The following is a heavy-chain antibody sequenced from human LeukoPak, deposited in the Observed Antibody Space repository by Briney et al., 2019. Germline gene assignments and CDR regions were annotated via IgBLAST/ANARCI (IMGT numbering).Heavy chain of an antibody. D-gene: IGHD3/OR15-3a*01. CDR2: ILYDGSNK. CDR1: GITFSDHY. Sequence: PGGSLRLSCAASGITFSDHYMSWIRQAPGKGLEWVAVILYDGSNKYYADSVKGRFTISRDNSKNTLYLQMNSLRAEDTAVYYCAKVGWTKTPHSHDAFDIWGQGTMVTVSS. V-gene: IGHV3-30*18. J-gene: IGHJ3*02. CDR3: AKVGWTKTPHSHDAFDI.